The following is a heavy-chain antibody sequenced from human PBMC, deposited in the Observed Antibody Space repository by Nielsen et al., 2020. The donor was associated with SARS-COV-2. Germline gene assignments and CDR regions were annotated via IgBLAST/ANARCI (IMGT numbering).Heavy chain of an antibody. D-gene: IGHD2-8*02. J-gene: IGHJ4*02. CDR1: GVSSSYY. CDR3: ATRYCTGSTCNIGSFDY. V-gene: IGHV4-39*01. Sequence: SETLSLTCTASGVSSSYYWGWIRQPPGKGLEWIGTSYHSGSTYYSPSLESRVTMSVDTSKNQFSLRLSSVTAADTAVYYCATRYCTGSTCNIGSFDYWGQGALVTVSS. CDR2: SYHSGST.